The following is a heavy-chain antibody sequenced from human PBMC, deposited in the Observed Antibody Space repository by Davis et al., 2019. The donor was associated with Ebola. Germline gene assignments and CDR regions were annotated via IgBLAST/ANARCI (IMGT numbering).Heavy chain of an antibody. Sequence: ASVKVSCKASGYTFTSYGISWVRQAPGQGLEWMGWISAYNGNTNYAQKFQGRVTITADKSTSTAYMELSSLRSEDTAVYYCARAPLSTIFGVVDGMDVWGQGTTVTVSS. D-gene: IGHD3-3*01. CDR1: GYTFTSYG. CDR2: ISAYNGNT. J-gene: IGHJ6*02. V-gene: IGHV1-18*01. CDR3: ARAPLSTIFGVVDGMDV.